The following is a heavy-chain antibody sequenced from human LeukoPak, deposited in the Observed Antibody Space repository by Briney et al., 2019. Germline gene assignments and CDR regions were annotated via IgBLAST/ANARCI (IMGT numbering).Heavy chain of an antibody. CDR1: GYTFTGYY. CDR3: ARDLSVVVPAAIAFYYYYYMDV. J-gene: IGHJ6*03. Sequence: EASVKVSCKASGYTFTGYYIHWVRQAPGQGLEWMGWISPNSGGTNYAQKFQGRVTMTRDTSISTAYMELSRLRSDDTAVYYCARDLSVVVPAAIAFYYYYYMDVWGKGTTVTVSS. V-gene: IGHV1-2*02. CDR2: ISPNSGGT. D-gene: IGHD2-2*02.